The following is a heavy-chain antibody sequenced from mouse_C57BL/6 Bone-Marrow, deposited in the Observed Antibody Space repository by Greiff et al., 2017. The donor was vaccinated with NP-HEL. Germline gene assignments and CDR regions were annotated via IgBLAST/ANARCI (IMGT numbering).Heavy chain of an antibody. V-gene: IGHV5-9-1*02. CDR1: GFTFSSYA. J-gene: IGHJ3*01. CDR2: ISSGGDYI. Sequence: EVQLVESGEGLVKPGGSLKLSCAASGFTFSSYAMSWVRQTPEKRLEWVAYISSGGDYIYYADTVKGRFTISRDNARNTLYLQMSSLKSEDTAMYYCTRGNYYGSSYAAWFAYWGQGTLVTVS. D-gene: IGHD1-1*01. CDR3: TRGNYYGSSYAAWFAY.